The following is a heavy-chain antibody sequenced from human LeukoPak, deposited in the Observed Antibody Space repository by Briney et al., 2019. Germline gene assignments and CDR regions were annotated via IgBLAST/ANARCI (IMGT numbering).Heavy chain of an antibody. CDR1: GFTFSSYS. CDR3: ARDAQDFWTGYPGY. CDR2: ISSSSTI. J-gene: IGHJ4*02. Sequence: SGGSLRLSCAASGFTFSSYSMNWVRQAPGKGLEWVSYISSSSTIYYADSVKGRFTISRDNAKNSLYLQMNSLRAEDTAVYYCARDAQDFWTGYPGYWGQGTLVTVSS. D-gene: IGHD3/OR15-3a*01. V-gene: IGHV3-48*01.